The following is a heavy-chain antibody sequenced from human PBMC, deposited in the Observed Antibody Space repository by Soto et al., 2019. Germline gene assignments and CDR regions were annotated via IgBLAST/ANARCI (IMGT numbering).Heavy chain of an antibody. CDR2: IIPIFGTA. V-gene: IGHV1-69*13. J-gene: IGHJ6*02. CDR3: ARPITMILYYYGMDV. D-gene: IGHD3-22*01. CDR1: GGTFSSYA. Sequence: ASVKVSCKASGGTFSSYAISWVRQAPGQGLEWMGGIIPIFGTANYAQKFQGRVTITADESTSTAYMELSSLRSEDTAVYYCARPITMILYYYGMDVWGQGTTVTVSS.